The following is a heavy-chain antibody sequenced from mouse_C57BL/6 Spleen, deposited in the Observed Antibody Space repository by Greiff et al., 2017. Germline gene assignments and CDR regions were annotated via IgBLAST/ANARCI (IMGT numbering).Heavy chain of an antibody. CDR2: IYPRDGST. V-gene: IGHV1-85*01. D-gene: IGHD4-1*01. J-gene: IGHJ1*03. CDR1: GYTFTSYD. CDR3: ARTQTGTSWYFDV. Sequence: VKLQESGPELVKPGASVKLSCKASGYTFTSYDINWVKQRPGQGLEWIGWIYPRDGSTKYNEKFKGKATLTVDTSSSTAYMELHSLTSEDSAVYFCARTQTGTSWYFDVWGTGTTVTVSS.